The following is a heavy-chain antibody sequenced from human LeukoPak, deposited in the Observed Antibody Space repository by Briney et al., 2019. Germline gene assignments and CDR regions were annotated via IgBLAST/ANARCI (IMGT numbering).Heavy chain of an antibody. Sequence: GSLRLSCAASGFTFSSYSMNWVRQAPGKGLEWVSSISSSSSYIYYADSVKGRFTISRDNAKNSLYLQMNSLRAEDTAVYYCARVPKPAAAGHYFDYWGQGTLVTVSS. CDR2: ISSSSSYI. CDR3: ARVPKPAAAGHYFDY. D-gene: IGHD6-13*01. V-gene: IGHV3-21*01. CDR1: GFTFSSYS. J-gene: IGHJ4*02.